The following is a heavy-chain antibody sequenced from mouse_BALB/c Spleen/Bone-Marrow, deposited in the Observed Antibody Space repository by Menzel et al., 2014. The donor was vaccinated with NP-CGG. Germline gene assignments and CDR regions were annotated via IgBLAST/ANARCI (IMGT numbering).Heavy chain of an antibody. CDR1: GFTFSSFG. J-gene: IGHJ4*01. CDR3: ATGTGAMDH. V-gene: IGHV5-17*02. Sequence: EVKLMESGGGLVQPGGSRKLSCAASGFTFSSFGMHWVRQAPEKGLEWVAYISSGSSTIYYADTVKGRFTISRDNPKNTLFPQMTSLRSEDTAMYYCATGTGAMDHWGQGTSVTVSS. CDR2: ISSGSSTI. D-gene: IGHD4-1*01.